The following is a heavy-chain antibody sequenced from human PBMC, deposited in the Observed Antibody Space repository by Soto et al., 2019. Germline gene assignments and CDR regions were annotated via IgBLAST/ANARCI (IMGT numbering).Heavy chain of an antibody. CDR1: GFTFSSYS. V-gene: IGHV3-21*01. CDR3: ARCHGYYGSGMDA. CDR2: ISSSSSYI. D-gene: IGHD3-3*01. J-gene: IGHJ6*02. Sequence: PVGSLRLSCAASGFTFSSYSMNWVRQAPGKGLEWVSSISSSSSYIYYADSVKGRFTISRDNAKNSLYLQMNSLRAEDTAVYYCARCHGYYGSGMDAWGQGTTVTVSS.